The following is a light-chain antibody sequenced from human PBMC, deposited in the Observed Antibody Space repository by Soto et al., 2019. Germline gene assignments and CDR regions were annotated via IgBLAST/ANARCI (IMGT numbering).Light chain of an antibody. CDR1: SSNIGSTYD. J-gene: IGLJ1*01. CDR3: QSYDDSLSVHYV. Sequence: QSALTQPPSVSGAPGQRVTISCTESSSNIGSTYDVQWYQQLPGTAPKLLIHGNTNRPSGVPDRFSGSKSGTSASLAITGLQADDEADYYCQSYDDSLSVHYVFGTGTKVTVL. V-gene: IGLV1-40*01. CDR2: GNT.